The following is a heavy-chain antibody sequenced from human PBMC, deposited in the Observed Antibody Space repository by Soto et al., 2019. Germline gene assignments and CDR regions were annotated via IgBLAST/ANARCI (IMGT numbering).Heavy chain of an antibody. V-gene: IGHV4-34*01. D-gene: IGHD2-21*02. Sequence: SETLSLTCAVYGGSFSGYYWSLIRQPPGKGLEWIGEINHSGSTNYNPSLKSRVTISVDTSKNQFSLKLSSVTAADTAVYYCARGAHETVVTPFDYWGQGTLVTVSS. CDR1: GGSFSGYY. J-gene: IGHJ4*02. CDR3: ARGAHETVVTPFDY. CDR2: INHSGST.